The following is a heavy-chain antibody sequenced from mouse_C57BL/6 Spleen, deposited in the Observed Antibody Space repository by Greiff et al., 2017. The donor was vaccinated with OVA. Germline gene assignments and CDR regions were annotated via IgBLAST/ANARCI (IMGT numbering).Heavy chain of an antibody. J-gene: IGHJ4*01. CDR2: IRNKANGYTT. CDR3: ARYSYDYDGHYYAMDY. Sequence: EVMLVESGGGLVQPGGSLSLSCAASGFTFTDYYMSWVRQPPGKALEWLGFIRNKANGYTTEYSASVKGRFTISRDNSQSILYLQMNALRAEDRATYYWARYSYDYDGHYYAMDYWGQGTSVTVSS. CDR1: GFTFTDYY. D-gene: IGHD2-4*01. V-gene: IGHV7-3*01.